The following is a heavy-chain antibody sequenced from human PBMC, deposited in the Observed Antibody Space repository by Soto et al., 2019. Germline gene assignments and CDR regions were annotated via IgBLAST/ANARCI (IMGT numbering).Heavy chain of an antibody. D-gene: IGHD2-15*01. V-gene: IGHV2-5*01. Sequence: QITLKESGPTLVKPTQPLTLTCTFSGFSLSTTGVGVAWIRQPPGKALEWLALIYGNDYKRYSPSLQSRLSITNDTSKPQVVLTVTNVDAVDTATYYCALLNLASPDMTRADAYWGQGTLVTVSS. CDR1: GFSLSTTGVG. CDR2: IYGNDYK. J-gene: IGHJ4*02. CDR3: ALLNLASPDMTRADAY.